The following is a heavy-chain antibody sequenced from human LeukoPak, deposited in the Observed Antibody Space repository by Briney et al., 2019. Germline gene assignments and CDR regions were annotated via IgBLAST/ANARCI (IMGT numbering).Heavy chain of an antibody. J-gene: IGHJ3*02. V-gene: IGHV4-34*01. D-gene: IGHD2-15*01. CDR1: GGSFSGYY. CDR2: INHSGST. CDR3: ARKKVVVYAFDI. Sequence: SETLSLTCAVYGGSFSGYYWSWIRQPPGKGLEWIGEINHSGSTNYNPSLESRVTISVDTSKNQFSLKLSSVTAADTAVYYCARKKVVVYAFDIWGQGTMVTVSS.